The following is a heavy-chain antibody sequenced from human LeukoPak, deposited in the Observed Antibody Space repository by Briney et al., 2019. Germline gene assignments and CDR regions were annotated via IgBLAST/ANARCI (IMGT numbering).Heavy chain of an antibody. V-gene: IGHV3-7*04. CDR2: IKQDGSES. Sequence: GGSLRLSCAGSGFTFSGYWMRWVRQAPGKGLEWVANIKQDGSESYYVDSVKGRFTISRDNAKNSLYLQMNSLRAEDTAVYYCARDKWIGNYWGQGTLVTVSS. CDR1: GFTFSGYW. J-gene: IGHJ4*02. CDR3: ARDKWIGNY. D-gene: IGHD5-12*01.